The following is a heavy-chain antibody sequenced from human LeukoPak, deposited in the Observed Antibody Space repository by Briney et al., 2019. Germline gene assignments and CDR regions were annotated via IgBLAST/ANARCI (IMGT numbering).Heavy chain of an antibody. V-gene: IGHV4-31*03. D-gene: IGHD2-2*02. CDR1: GGSISSGGYY. CDR2: IYYSGST. J-gene: IGHJ3*02. CDR3: ATSPVPAAIEGAFDI. Sequence: SETLSLTCTVSGGSISSGGYYWSWIRQHPGKGLEWIGYIYYSGSTYYNPSLKSRVTISVDTSKNQFSLKLGSVTAADTAVYYCATSPVPAAIEGAFDIWGQGTMVTVSS.